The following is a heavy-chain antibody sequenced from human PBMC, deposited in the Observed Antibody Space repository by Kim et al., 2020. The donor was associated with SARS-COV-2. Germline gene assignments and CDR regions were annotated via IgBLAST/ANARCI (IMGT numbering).Heavy chain of an antibody. CDR1: GFTFSSYG. CDR3: AKGGYHKSAYFDY. Sequence: GGSLRLSCAASGFTFSSYGMHWVRQAPGKGLEWVAVISYDGSNKYYADSVKGRFTISRDNSKNTLYLQMNSLRAEDTAVYYCAKGGYHKSAYFDYWGQGTLVTVSS. CDR2: ISYDGSNK. D-gene: IGHD2-2*01. J-gene: IGHJ4*02. V-gene: IGHV3-30*18.